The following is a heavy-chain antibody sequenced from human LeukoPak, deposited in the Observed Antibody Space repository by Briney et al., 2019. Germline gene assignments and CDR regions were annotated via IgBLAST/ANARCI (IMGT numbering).Heavy chain of an antibody. J-gene: IGHJ3*02. CDR1: GVSISSYH. Sequence: SETLSLTCTVSGVSISSYHWTWIRQAPGKGLEWIGHNTYSGSTNYNPSLKSGSTISEDTSNNLFSLNLTSVTATDTAFYYWARHTRPGYGGRENAFDIWGEGTMVTVSS. V-gene: IGHV4-59*08. CDR3: ARHTRPGYGGRENAFDI. D-gene: IGHD5-12*01. CDR2: NTYSGST.